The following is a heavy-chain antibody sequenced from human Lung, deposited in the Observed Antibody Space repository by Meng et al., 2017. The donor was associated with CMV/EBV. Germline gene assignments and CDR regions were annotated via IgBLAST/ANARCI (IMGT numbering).Heavy chain of an antibody. CDR2: INGDGSST. D-gene: IGHD2-15*01. V-gene: IGHV3-74*01. J-gene: IGHJ4*02. Sequence: ESLKISXAASGFTFSSYWMHWVRQAPGKGLVWVSRINGDGSSTSYADSVKGRFTISRDNGKNTLYLQMNSLRAEDTAVYYCARDVVEGSVWLGYWGQGTLVTVSS. CDR3: ARDVVEGSVWLGY. CDR1: GFTFSSYW.